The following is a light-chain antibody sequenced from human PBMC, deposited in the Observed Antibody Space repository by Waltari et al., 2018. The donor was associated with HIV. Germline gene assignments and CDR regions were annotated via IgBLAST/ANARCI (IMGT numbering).Light chain of an antibody. CDR2: GKN. Sequence: SSDLTQDPGVSVALGQTVRITCQGDSLGTYYAAWYQQKPRQAPILVVYGKNNRPAGIPDRFSGSTSGNTASLTITGAQAVDEADYYCGSRDSAGSSFGFGPGTKVTVL. CDR1: SLGTYY. CDR3: GSRDSAGSSFG. J-gene: IGLJ1*01. V-gene: IGLV3-19*01.